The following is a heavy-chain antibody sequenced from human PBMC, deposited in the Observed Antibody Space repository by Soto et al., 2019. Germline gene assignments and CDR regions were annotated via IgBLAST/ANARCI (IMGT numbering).Heavy chain of an antibody. CDR1: GYTFTSYG. V-gene: IGHV1-18*01. CDR3: ARELRYFDWFLPGEWFDP. D-gene: IGHD3-9*01. J-gene: IGHJ5*02. CDR2: ISAYNGNT. Sequence: ASVKVSCKASGYTFTSYGISWVRQAPGQGLEWMGWISAYNGNTNYAQKLQGRVTMTTDTSTSTAYMELRSLRSDDTAVYYCARELRYFDWFLPGEWFDPWGQGTLVSVSS.